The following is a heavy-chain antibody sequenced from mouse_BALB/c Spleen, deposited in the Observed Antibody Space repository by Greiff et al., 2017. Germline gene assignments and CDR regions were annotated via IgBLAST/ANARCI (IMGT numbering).Heavy chain of an antibody. CDR1: GFSFSSYA. CDR3: AREDGSNLFAY. CDR2: ISSGGST. Sequence: EVKLVESGGGLVKPGGSLKLSCAASGFSFSSYAMSWVRQTPEKRLEWVASISSGGSTYYPDSVKGRFTISRDNARNILYLQMSSLRSEDTAMYYCAREDGSNLFAYWGQGTLVTVSA. J-gene: IGHJ3*01. D-gene: IGHD2-3*01. V-gene: IGHV5-6-5*01.